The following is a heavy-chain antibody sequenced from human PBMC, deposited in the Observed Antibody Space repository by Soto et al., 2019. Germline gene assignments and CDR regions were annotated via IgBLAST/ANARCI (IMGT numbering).Heavy chain of an antibody. D-gene: IGHD7-27*01. CDR1: GFTFSSYA. J-gene: IGHJ3*02. CDR3: ASLTGDEAFDI. Sequence: GGSLRLSCAASGFTFSSYAMHWVRQAPGKGLEWVAVISYDGSNKYYADSVKGRFTISRDNSKNTLYLQMNSLRAEDTAVYYCASLTGDEAFDIGGQGTRGPVSS. V-gene: IGHV3-30*04. CDR2: ISYDGSNK.